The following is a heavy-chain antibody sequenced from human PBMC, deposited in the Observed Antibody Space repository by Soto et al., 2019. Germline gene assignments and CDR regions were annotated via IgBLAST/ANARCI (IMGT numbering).Heavy chain of an antibody. CDR2: ISAYNGNT. Sequence: KKALASVKVSCKASGYTFTSYGISWVRQAPGQGLEWMGWISAYNGNTNYAQKLQGRVTMTTDTSTSTAYMELRSLRSDDTAVYYCARASSTKTNWFDPWGQGTLVTVSS. D-gene: IGHD2-2*01. CDR3: ARASSTKTNWFDP. V-gene: IGHV1-18*01. J-gene: IGHJ5*02. CDR1: GYTFTSYG.